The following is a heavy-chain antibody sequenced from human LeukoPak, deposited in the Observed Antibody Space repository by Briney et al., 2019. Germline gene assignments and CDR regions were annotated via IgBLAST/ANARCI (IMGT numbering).Heavy chain of an antibody. V-gene: IGHV4-31*03. Sequence: SETLSLTCTVSGASISSDGYYWTWIRQHPGKGLEWIGYIYYNGNTNYNPSLKSRVTISVDTSKNQFSLKLSSVTAADTAVYYCVTPSFPPNGDYGTTYYYYGMDVWGQGTTVTVSS. CDR2: IYYNGNT. D-gene: IGHD4-17*01. CDR1: GASISSDGYY. CDR3: VTPSFPPNGDYGTTYYYYGMDV. J-gene: IGHJ6*02.